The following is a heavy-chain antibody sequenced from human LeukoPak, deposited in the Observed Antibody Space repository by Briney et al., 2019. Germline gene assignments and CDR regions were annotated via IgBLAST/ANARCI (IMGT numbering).Heavy chain of an antibody. CDR2: ISYSGST. Sequence: SETLSLTYTVSGGPISSYYWSWIRQPPGKGLEWIGYISYSGSTNYNPSLKSRVTISVDTSKNQFSLKLSSVTAADTAVYYCARGVTPGAWFDYWGQGTLVTVSS. CDR1: GGPISSYY. D-gene: IGHD3-10*01. CDR3: ARGVTPGAWFDY. J-gene: IGHJ4*02. V-gene: IGHV4-59*01.